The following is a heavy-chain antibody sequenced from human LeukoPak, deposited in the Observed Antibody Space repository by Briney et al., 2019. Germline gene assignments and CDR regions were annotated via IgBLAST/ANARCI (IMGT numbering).Heavy chain of an antibody. Sequence: SETLSLTCTVSGYSISSGYYWGWIRQPPGKGLEWIGSIYHSGSTYYNPSLKSRVTISVDTSKNQFSLKLSSVTAADTAVYYCARDYELETWFDPWGQGTLVTVSS. CDR3: ARDYELETWFDP. CDR1: GYSISSGYY. V-gene: IGHV4-38-2*02. J-gene: IGHJ5*02. D-gene: IGHD1-1*01. CDR2: IYHSGST.